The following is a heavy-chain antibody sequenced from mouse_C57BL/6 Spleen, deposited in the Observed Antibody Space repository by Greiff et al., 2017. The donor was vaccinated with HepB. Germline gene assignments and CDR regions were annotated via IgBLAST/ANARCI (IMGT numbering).Heavy chain of an antibody. J-gene: IGHJ1*03. CDR3: ADNYYGSSHWYFDV. D-gene: IGHD1-1*01. Sequence: QVQLKESGAELARPGASVKLSCKASGYTFTSYGISWVKQRTGQGLEWIGEIYPRSGNTYYNEKFKGKATLTADKSSSTAYMELRSLTSEDSAVYFCADNYYGSSHWYFDVWGTGTTVTVSS. V-gene: IGHV1-81*01. CDR1: GYTFTSYG. CDR2: IYPRSGNT.